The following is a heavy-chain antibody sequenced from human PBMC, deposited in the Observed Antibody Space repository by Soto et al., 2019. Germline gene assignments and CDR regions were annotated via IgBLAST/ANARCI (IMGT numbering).Heavy chain of an antibody. Sequence: PGGSLTLSCAASGFTVSSNYMSWVRQAPGKGLEWVSVIYSGDSTFYADSVKGRFTIYRDNSKNTLYLQMNNLRAEDTAVYYCARGLYYYDNSGYLPFDYWGQGTLVTVSS. CDR3: ARGLYYYDNSGYLPFDY. J-gene: IGHJ4*02. CDR1: GFTVSSNY. CDR2: IYSGDST. D-gene: IGHD3-22*01. V-gene: IGHV3-53*01.